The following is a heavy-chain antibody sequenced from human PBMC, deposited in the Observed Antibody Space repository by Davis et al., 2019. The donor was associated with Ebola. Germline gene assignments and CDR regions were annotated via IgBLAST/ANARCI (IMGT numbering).Heavy chain of an antibody. CDR3: AKVGASRPLVYWFDS. CDR2: ITGSGGST. D-gene: IGHD3-3*01. V-gene: IGHV3-23*01. Sequence: GESLKISCAASGFAFRNYVMSWVRQAPGKGLQWVSGITGSGGSTFHADSVKGRFIISRDNSKNTLYLQMNSLRVEDTAIYHCAKVGASRPLVYWFDSWGQGTLVTVSS. CDR1: GFAFRNYV. J-gene: IGHJ5*01.